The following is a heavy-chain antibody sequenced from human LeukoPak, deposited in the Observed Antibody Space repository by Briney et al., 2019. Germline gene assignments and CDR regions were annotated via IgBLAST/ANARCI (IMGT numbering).Heavy chain of an antibody. CDR3: ARAAGPRNYDFWSGYSPRGVYYYYGMDV. CDR2: ISAYNGNT. CDR1: GYTFTSYG. V-gene: IGHV1-18*01. Sequence: VSVKVSCKASGYTFTSYGISWVRQAPGQGLEWMGWISAYNGNTNYAQKLQGRVTMTTDTSTSTACMELRSLRSDDTAVYYCARAAGPRNYDFWSGYSPRGVYYYYGMDVWGQGTTVTVSS. D-gene: IGHD3-3*01. J-gene: IGHJ6*02.